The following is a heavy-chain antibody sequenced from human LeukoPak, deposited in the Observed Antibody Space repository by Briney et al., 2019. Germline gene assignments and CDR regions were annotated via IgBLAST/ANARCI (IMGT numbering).Heavy chain of an antibody. V-gene: IGHV3-43*02. CDR2: ISGDGGST. Sequence: GGPLRLSCAASGFTFDDYAMHWVRQAPGKGLEWVSLISGDGGSTYYADSVKGRFTISRDNSKNSLYLQMNSPRTEDTALYYCAKDKRYSGYDPFDYWGQGTLVTVSS. D-gene: IGHD5-12*01. CDR3: AKDKRYSGYDPFDY. J-gene: IGHJ4*02. CDR1: GFTFDDYA.